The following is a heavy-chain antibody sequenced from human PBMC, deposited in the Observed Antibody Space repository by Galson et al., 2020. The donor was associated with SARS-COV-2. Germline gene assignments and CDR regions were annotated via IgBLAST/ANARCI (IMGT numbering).Heavy chain of an antibody. CDR3: ARHSSGSFWTGFQWFYP. Sequence: ETSETLSLTCIVSGGTIRGSTYYWGWIRQPPGKALEWIGSIYYSGTTYYKPSLERRVTISVDTSKNQFSLRMRSVTAAYTAVYYCARHSSGSFWTGFQWFYPWGQGTLVTVSS. CDR1: GGTIRGSTYY. V-gene: IGHV4-39*01. CDR2: IYYSGTT. D-gene: IGHD3-3*01. J-gene: IGHJ5*02.